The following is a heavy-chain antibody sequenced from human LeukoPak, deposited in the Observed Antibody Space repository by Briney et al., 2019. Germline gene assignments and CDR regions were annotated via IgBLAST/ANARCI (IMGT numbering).Heavy chain of an antibody. CDR3: ARFAEVWGSYRRFDY. J-gene: IGHJ4*02. CDR1: GFTFSSYW. V-gene: IGHV3-7*01. CDR2: IHQDGSAK. D-gene: IGHD3-16*02. Sequence: AGGSLRLSCAASGFTFSSYWMSWVRQAPGKGLEWVANIHQDGSAKYYVDSVKGRLTISRDNAKNSLYLQMNSLRAEDTAVYYCARFAEVWGSYRRFDYWGQGTLVTVSS.